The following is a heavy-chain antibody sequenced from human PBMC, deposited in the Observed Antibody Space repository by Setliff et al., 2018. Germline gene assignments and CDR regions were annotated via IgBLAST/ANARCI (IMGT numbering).Heavy chain of an antibody. D-gene: IGHD3-10*01. Sequence: PSETLSLTCAVYGGSFSGYYWIWIRQSPGKGLEWIGSIYYSGSTYYNPSLKRRATISLDTSKNQFSLKLNSVTAADTAVYYCARDPVKQLVNWFDPWGQGTLVTVSS. CDR3: ARDPVKQLVNWFDP. CDR1: GGSFSGYY. V-gene: IGHV4-34*11. J-gene: IGHJ5*02. CDR2: IYYSGST.